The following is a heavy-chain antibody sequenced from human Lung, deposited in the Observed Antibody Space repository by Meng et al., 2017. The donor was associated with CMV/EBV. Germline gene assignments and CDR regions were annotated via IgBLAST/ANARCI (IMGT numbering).Heavy chain of an antibody. CDR3: ARGYHLLYYFDY. J-gene: IGHJ4*02. D-gene: IGHD2-2*02. V-gene: IGHV4-61*02. CDR1: GDSISSDSYY. CDR2: IYSSGRT. Sequence: QVQLQEPGPGLVKPSQTLSLTCTVSGDSISSDSYYWTWIRQPAGKGLEWIGRIYSSGRTNYDPSLRSRVSISVDTSKNQFSLKLKSVTAADAAIYYCARGYHLLYYFDYWGQGTLVTVSS.